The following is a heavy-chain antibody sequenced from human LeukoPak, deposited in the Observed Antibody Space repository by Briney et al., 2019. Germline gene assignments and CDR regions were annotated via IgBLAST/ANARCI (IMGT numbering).Heavy chain of an antibody. CDR2: ISAYNGNT. Sequence: AASVKVSCTASGYTFTSYGISWVRQAPGQGLEWMGWISAYNGNTNYAQKLQGRVTMTTDTSTSTAYMELRSLRSDDTAVYYCARAGYCSGGSCLVEAFDIWGQGTMVTVSS. V-gene: IGHV1-18*01. J-gene: IGHJ3*02. D-gene: IGHD2-15*01. CDR1: GYTFTSYG. CDR3: ARAGYCSGGSCLVEAFDI.